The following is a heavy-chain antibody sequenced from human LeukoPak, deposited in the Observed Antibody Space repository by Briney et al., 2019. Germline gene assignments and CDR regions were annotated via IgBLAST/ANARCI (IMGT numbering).Heavy chain of an antibody. CDR1: GFTFNNYW. Sequence: GGSLRLSYAGSGFTFNNYWMHWVRQAPGKGLVWVSRIHSDGRITTYADSVKGRFTISKDSARNTLYLQMNTLRVEDTAVYYCARAQDTYNSLYFDYWGQGALVTVSS. V-gene: IGHV3-74*01. CDR3: ARAQDTYNSLYFDY. J-gene: IGHJ4*02. D-gene: IGHD5-24*01. CDR2: IHSDGRIT.